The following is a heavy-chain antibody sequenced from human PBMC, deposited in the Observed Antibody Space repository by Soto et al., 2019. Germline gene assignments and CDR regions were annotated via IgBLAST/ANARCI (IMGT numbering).Heavy chain of an antibody. CDR3: ARGFDYDILTGKTNYYYYGMDV. Sequence: GGSLRLSCAASGFTLSSYGMHWVRQAPGKGLEWVAVIWYDGSNKYYADSVKGRFTISRDNSKNTLYLQMNSLRAEDTAVYYCARGFDYDILTGKTNYYYYGMDVWGQGTTVTVSS. D-gene: IGHD3-9*01. J-gene: IGHJ6*02. V-gene: IGHV3-33*01. CDR1: GFTLSSYG. CDR2: IWYDGSNK.